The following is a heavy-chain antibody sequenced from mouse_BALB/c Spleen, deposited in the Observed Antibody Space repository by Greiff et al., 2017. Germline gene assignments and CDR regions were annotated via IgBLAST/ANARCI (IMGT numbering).Heavy chain of an antibody. V-gene: IGHV3-6*02. CDR1: GYSITSGYY. J-gene: IGHJ4*01. D-gene: IGHD2-4*01. CDR2: ISYDGSN. Sequence: VQLKESGPGLVKPSQSLSLTCSVTGYSITSGYYWNWIRQFPGNKLEWMGYISYDGSNNYNPSLKNRISITRDTSKNQFFLKLNSVTTEDTATYYCARDDYDGDYWGQGTSVTVSS. CDR3: ARDDYDGDY.